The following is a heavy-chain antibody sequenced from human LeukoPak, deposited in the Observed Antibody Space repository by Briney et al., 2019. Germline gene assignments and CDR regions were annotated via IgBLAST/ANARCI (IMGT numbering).Heavy chain of an antibody. J-gene: IGHJ4*02. Sequence: PGGSLRLSCAASGFTLSSYWMSWVRQAPGKGLEWVANINQDGTQKNYVDSVKGRFTIPRDNAKNSLYLQMNSLTAEDTAVYYCARVGLRGWPFEYWGQGTLVTVSS. CDR2: INQDGTQK. CDR1: GFTLSSYW. CDR3: ARVGLRGWPFEY. V-gene: IGHV3-7*01. D-gene: IGHD6-19*01.